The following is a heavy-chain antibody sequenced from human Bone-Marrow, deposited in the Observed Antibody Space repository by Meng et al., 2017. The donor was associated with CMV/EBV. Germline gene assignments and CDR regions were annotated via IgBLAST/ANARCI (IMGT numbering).Heavy chain of an antibody. CDR3: AKDKDQLLFSPYEYFRH. J-gene: IGHJ1*01. CDR1: GGTFSSYT. CDR2: IIPILGIA. Sequence: SVKVSCKASGGTFSSYTISWVRQAPGQGLEWMGRIIPILGIANYAQKFQGRVTITADKSTSTAYMELSSLRSEDTAVYYCAKDKDQLLFSPYEYFRHWGQGTLVTVSS. V-gene: IGHV1-69*04. D-gene: IGHD2-2*01.